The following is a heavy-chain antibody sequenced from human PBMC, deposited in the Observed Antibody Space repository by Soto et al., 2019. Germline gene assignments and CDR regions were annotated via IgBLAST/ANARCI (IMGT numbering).Heavy chain of an antibody. J-gene: IGHJ6*02. CDR1: GYTFTSYG. Sequence: QVQLVQSGAEVKKPGASVKVSCKAYGYTFTSYGISWVRQAPGQGLEWMGWISAYNGNTNYAQKLQGRVTMTTDTSSSTAYMELRSLRSDDTAVYYCASDIVVVPAAMPAYYYYYGMDVWGQGTTVTVSS. CDR3: ASDIVVVPAAMPAYYYYYGMDV. CDR2: ISAYNGNT. V-gene: IGHV1-18*01. D-gene: IGHD2-2*01.